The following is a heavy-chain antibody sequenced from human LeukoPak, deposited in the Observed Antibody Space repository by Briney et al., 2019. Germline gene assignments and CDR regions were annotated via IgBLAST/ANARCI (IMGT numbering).Heavy chain of an antibody. CDR2: FDPDYGET. V-gene: IGHV1-24*01. CDR3: ATDLAAAGIFDN. Sequence: ASVNVSCTVSGYTLTEISMHWVRQAPGKGLEWMGGFDPDYGETIYAQKFQGRVTMTEDTSTDAAYMELSSLRSEDTAVYYCATDLAAAGIFDNWGQGTLVTVSS. J-gene: IGHJ4*02. D-gene: IGHD6-13*01. CDR1: GYTLTEIS.